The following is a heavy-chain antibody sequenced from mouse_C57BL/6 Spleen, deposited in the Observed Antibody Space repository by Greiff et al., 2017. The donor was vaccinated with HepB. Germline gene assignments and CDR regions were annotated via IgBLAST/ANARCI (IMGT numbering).Heavy chain of an antibody. J-gene: IGHJ3*01. Sequence: EVKLEESGGGLVQPGGSMKLSCVASGFTFSNYWMNWVRQSPEKGLEWVAQIRLKSDNYATHYAESVKGRFTISRDDSKSSVYLQMNNLRAEDTGIYYCTDGSSQFAYWGQGTLVTVSA. V-gene: IGHV6-3*01. CDR3: TDGSSQFAY. D-gene: IGHD1-1*01. CDR2: IRLKSDNYAT. CDR1: GFTFSNYW.